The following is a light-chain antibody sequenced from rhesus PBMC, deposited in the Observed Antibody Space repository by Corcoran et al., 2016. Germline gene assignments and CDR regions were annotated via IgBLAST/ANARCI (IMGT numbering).Light chain of an antibody. CDR2: AAS. CDR3: QQEYNTPLT. V-gene: IGKV1-94*01. J-gene: IGKJ1*01. Sequence: DIQMTQSPSSLSASVGDRVTVTCRASQGINKELSWYQQKPRKAPTLLTYAASSLQTGVSSRLRGSGSGTDFTLTISSLQPEDVATYYCQQEYNTPLTFGQGTKVEIK. CDR1: QGINKE.